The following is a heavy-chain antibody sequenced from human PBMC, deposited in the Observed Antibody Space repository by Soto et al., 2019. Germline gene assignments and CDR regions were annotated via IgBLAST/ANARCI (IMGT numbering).Heavy chain of an antibody. CDR1: GGTFSRYA. Sequence: QVKLVQSGAEVKKPGSSVKVSCKASGGTFSRYAISWVRQAPGQGLEWMGGIVPMFGTTTYAQNFQARVTINAYESKSTAYMELSSLRSEDTAVYYCARGGAIFLLFIRGEGYYYGIDVWGQGTTVTVSS. J-gene: IGHJ6*02. V-gene: IGHV1-69*01. CDR2: IVPMFGTT. D-gene: IGHD3-3*02. CDR3: ARGGAIFLLFIRGEGYYYGIDV.